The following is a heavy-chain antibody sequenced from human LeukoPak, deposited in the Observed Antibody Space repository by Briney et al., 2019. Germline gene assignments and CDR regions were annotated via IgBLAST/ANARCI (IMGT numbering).Heavy chain of an antibody. CDR1: GFTFSNYA. Sequence: GSLRLSCAASGFTFSNYAMSWVRQSPGKGLEWVSTISGSGGDTYYADSVKGRFTTSRDNSKNTLDLQMSSLRAEDTAIYYCAKDNSGNFLSPFDYWGQGTLVAVSS. CDR3: AKDNSGNFLSPFDY. J-gene: IGHJ4*02. CDR2: ISGSGGDT. D-gene: IGHD1-26*01. V-gene: IGHV3-23*01.